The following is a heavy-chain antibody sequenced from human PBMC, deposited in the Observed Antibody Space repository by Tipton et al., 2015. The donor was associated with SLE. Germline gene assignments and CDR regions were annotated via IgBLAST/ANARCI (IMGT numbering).Heavy chain of an antibody. V-gene: IGHV4-59*12. CDR1: GGSISSYY. J-gene: IGHJ4*02. CDR2: IYYSGST. CDR3: ARVRYFDWALDY. D-gene: IGHD3-9*01. Sequence: TLSLTCTVSGGSISSYYWSWIRQPPGKGLEWIGYIYYSGSTNYNPSLKSRVTISVDTSKNQFSLKLSSVTAADTAVYYCARVRYFDWALDYWGQGTLVTVSS.